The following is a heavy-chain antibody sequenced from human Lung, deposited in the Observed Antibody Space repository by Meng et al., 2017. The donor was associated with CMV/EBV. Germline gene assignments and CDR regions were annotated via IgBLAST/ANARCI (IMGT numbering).Heavy chain of an antibody. CDR2: IYNDGSRT. J-gene: IGHJ4*02. Sequence: SCAASGFTFTSYGMSWVRQAPGKGLEWVSLIYNDGSRTYYADSVKGRFTISRDNSKNTVSLQMNNLRVEDSAVYYCVKGAAGLVPWGKGTLVTVSS. V-gene: IGHV3-23*03. CDR1: GFTFTSYG. D-gene: IGHD3/OR15-3a*01. CDR3: VKGAAGLVP.